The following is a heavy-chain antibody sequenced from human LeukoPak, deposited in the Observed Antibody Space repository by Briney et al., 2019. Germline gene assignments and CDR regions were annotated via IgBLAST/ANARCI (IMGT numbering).Heavy chain of an antibody. D-gene: IGHD3-3*01. Sequence: SVKVSCKASGGTFSSYAISWVRQAPGQGLEWMGGIIPIFGTANYAQKFQGRVTITADESTSTAYMELSSLRSEDTAVYYCARGRFLEWLLSGASDIWGQGTMVTVSS. CDR1: GGTFSSYA. CDR2: IIPIFGTA. J-gene: IGHJ3*02. V-gene: IGHV1-69*01. CDR3: ARGRFLEWLLSGASDI.